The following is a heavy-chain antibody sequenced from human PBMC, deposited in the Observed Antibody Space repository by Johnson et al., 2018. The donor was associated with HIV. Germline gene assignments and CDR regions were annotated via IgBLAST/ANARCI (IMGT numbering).Heavy chain of an antibody. CDR3: ARGFHRGGAFDI. CDR2: ISGSTGRT. Sequence: VQLVESGGGLVQPGGSLRLSCAASGFTFSSYAMSWVRQTPGKGLEWVSLISGSTGRTNYADSVKGRFTISRDNAKNSLYLQMNSLRAEDTAVYYCARGFHRGGAFDIWGQGTMVTVSS. V-gene: IGHV3-23*04. D-gene: IGHD1-14*01. CDR1: GFTFSSYA. J-gene: IGHJ3*02.